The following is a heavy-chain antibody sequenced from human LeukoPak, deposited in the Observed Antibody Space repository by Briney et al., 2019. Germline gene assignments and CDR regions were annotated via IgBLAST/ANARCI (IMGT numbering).Heavy chain of an antibody. J-gene: IGHJ3*02. Sequence: VKVSCKASGGTFSSYAISWVRQAPGQGLEWMGGIIPIFGTANYTQKFQGRVTITTDESTSTAYMELSSLRSEDTAVYYCATTVTWDAFDIWGQGTMVTVSS. CDR3: ATTVTWDAFDI. V-gene: IGHV1-69*05. CDR1: GGTFSSYA. D-gene: IGHD4-17*01. CDR2: IIPIFGTA.